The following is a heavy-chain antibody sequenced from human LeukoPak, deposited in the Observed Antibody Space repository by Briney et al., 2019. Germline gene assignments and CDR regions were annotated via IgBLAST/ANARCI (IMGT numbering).Heavy chain of an antibody. CDR2: INAGNGNT. CDR3: ARDDHDYGDVNWFDP. J-gene: IGHJ5*02. Sequence: ASVKVSCKASGYTFTSYAMHWVRQAPGQRLEWMGWINAGNGNTKYSQKFQGRVTITRDTSASTAYMELSSLRSEDTAVYYCARDDHDYGDVNWFDPWGQGTLVTVSS. V-gene: IGHV1-3*01. D-gene: IGHD4-17*01. CDR1: GYTFTSYA.